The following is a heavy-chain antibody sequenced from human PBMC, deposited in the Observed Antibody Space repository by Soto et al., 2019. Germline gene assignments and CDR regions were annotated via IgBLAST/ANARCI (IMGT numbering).Heavy chain of an antibody. CDR2: IIPIFGTA. CDR3: ARDPPVIALADWGGINGIDF. D-gene: IGHD6-19*01. J-gene: IGHJ6*02. V-gene: IGHV1-69*06. Sequence: QVQLVQSGAEVKKPGSSVKVSCKASGGTFSSYAISWVRQAPGQGLEWMGGIIPIFGTANYAQKFQGRVTLTADKSTSTANMELSSLRTEDTAVYYCARDPPVIALADWGGINGIDFWVQGTTVTVSS. CDR1: GGTFSSYA.